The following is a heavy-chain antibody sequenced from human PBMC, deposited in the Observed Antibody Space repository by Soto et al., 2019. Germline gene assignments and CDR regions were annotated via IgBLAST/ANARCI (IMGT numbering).Heavy chain of an antibody. V-gene: IGHV3-74*01. Sequence: EVQLVESEGGLVQPGGSLRLSCAASGFTFSYYWMHWVRQAPGQGLVWVSRIHSDGSSTTYADSVKGRFTISRNNAKNTLYLQMNSRRAEDTAVYYCARRDRGAFDQWGQGTMVTVSS. D-gene: IGHD2-21*02. CDR1: GFTFSYYW. J-gene: IGHJ3*01. CDR2: IHSDGSST. CDR3: ARRDRGAFDQ.